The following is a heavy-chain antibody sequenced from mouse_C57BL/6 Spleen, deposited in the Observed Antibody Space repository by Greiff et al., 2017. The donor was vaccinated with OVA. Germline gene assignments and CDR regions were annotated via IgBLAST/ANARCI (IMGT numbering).Heavy chain of an antibody. CDR3: ARDYYGSNYGFDY. J-gene: IGHJ2*01. D-gene: IGHD1-1*01. CDR2: IYPGAGDN. CDR1: GYAFSSSW. Sequence: QVQLQQSGPELVKPGASVKISCKASGYAFSSSWMNWVKQRPGKGLEWIGRIYPGAGDNNSNGKFKGKGTLTADKYSSTVYMQLSSLRSEDSAIYFCARDYYGSNYGFDYWGQGTTLTVSS. V-gene: IGHV1-82*01.